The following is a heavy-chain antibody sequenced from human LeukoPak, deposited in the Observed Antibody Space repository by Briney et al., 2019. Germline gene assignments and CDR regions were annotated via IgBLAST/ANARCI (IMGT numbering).Heavy chain of an antibody. CDR3: ARREGSTWYGGFDY. D-gene: IGHD6-13*01. V-gene: IGHV3-7*05. Sequence: GGSLRLSCIASGFTFSSYWMSWVRQAPGKGLDWVANIRQDGSERYYVDSVKGRFTISRDNGKNSLYLQMNSLRAENTAVYYCARREGSTWYGGFDYWGQGTLVTVSS. J-gene: IGHJ4*02. CDR1: GFTFSSYW. CDR2: IRQDGSER.